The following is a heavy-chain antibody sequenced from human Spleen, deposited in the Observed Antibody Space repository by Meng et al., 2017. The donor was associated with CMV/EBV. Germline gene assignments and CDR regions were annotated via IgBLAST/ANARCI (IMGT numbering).Heavy chain of an antibody. CDR2: IKQDGSEK. CDR3: ARAISG. Sequence: GESLKISCAASGFTFSSYVMSWVRQAPGNGLEWVANIKQDGSEKYYVDSVKGRFTISRDNAKKSLYLQMNSLRAEDTAVYYCARAISGWGQGTLVTVSS. V-gene: IGHV3-7*01. J-gene: IGHJ4*02. D-gene: IGHD3-3*02. CDR1: GFTFSSYV.